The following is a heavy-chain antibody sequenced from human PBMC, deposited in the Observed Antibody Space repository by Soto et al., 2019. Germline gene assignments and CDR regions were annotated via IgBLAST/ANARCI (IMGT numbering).Heavy chain of an antibody. CDR3: ARDQVTHFDY. CDR2: IYYSGST. V-gene: IGHV4-30-4*01. J-gene: IGHJ4*02. CDR1: GGSISSGDYY. D-gene: IGHD2-21*02. Sequence: SETLSLTCTVSGGSISSGDYYWSWIRQPPGKGLEWIGYIYYSGSTYYNPSLKSRVTISVDASKNQFSLKLSSVTAADTAVYYCARDQVTHFDYWGQGTLVTVSS.